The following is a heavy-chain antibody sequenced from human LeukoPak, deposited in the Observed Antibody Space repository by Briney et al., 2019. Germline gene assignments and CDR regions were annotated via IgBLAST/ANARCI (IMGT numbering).Heavy chain of an antibody. CDR3: ASSLDAYCSGGSCYHSYYYYYGMDV. CDR1: GYSFTSYW. V-gene: IGHV5-10-1*01. CDR2: IDPSDSYT. J-gene: IGHJ6*02. D-gene: IGHD2-15*01. Sequence: GESLRISCKGSGYSFTSYWISWVRQMPGKGLEWMGRIDPSDSYTNYSPSFQGHATISADKSISTAYLQWSSLKASDTAMYYCASSLDAYCSGGSCYHSYYYYYGMDVWGQGTTVTVSS.